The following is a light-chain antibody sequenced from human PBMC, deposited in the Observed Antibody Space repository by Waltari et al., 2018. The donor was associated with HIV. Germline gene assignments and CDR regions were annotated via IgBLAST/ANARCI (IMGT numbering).Light chain of an antibody. Sequence: SYVLTQSPSVSVAPGKTARIPCGGNDLESKVVHWYQQKPGQAPLLVIYDDSDRPSGMTERFSGSNAGNTATLTISRVEAGDEAAYYCQVWDSSSGVVFGGGTNLTVL. V-gene: IGLV3-21*04. CDR2: DDS. J-gene: IGLJ2*01. CDR3: QVWDSSSGVV. CDR1: DLESKV.